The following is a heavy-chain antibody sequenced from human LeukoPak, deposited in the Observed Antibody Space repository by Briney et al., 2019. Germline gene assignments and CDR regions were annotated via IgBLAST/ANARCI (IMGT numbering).Heavy chain of an antibody. CDR2: ISGSGGST. CDR3: AKAGPYYYDSSGYFDY. CDR1: GFTFSSYA. D-gene: IGHD3-22*01. V-gene: IGHV3-23*01. Sequence: GGSLRLSCAASGFTFSSYAMSWVRQAPGKGLDWVSAISGSGGSTYYADSVKGRFTISRDNSKNTLYLQMNSLRAEDTAVYYCAKAGPYYYDSSGYFDYWGQGTLVTVSS. J-gene: IGHJ4*02.